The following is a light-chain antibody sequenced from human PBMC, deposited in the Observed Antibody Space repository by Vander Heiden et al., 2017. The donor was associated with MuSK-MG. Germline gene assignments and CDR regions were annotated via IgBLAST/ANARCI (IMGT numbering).Light chain of an antibody. Sequence: SYELTQPLSVSVALGQTARITCGGNNIESKNVHWYQQRPGQALILVMYRDFNRPSGIPERFSGSNSRNTATLTISSAQVGDEADYYCQVWDSGIGFFGGGTKLTVL. CDR2: RDF. J-gene: IGLJ2*01. CDR1: NIESKN. V-gene: IGLV3-9*01. CDR3: QVWDSGIGF.